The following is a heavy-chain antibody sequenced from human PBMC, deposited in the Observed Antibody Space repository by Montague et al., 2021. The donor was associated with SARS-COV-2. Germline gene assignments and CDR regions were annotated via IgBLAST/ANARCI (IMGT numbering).Heavy chain of an antibody. J-gene: IGHJ5*02. D-gene: IGHD5/OR15-5a*01. CDR3: ARHMGHVLVSVTGANWFDP. CDR1: GGSISTYY. Sequence: SETLSLTCSVSGGSISTYYWSWIRQPPGKGLEWIGWMSDSGTAEYNPSLDSRVTIIIDKSKNQFSLKLTSVTPADTAIYYCARHMGHVLVSVTGANWFDPWGQGTLVTVSS. V-gene: IGHV4-59*01. CDR2: MSDSGTA.